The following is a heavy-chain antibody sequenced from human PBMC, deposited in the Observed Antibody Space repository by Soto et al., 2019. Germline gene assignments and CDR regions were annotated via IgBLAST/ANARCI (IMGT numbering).Heavy chain of an antibody. J-gene: IGHJ5*02. CDR2: ISTYNGNT. CDR3: GTTPTAACTTWFDP. D-gene: IGHD6-13*01. V-gene: IGHV1-18*04. CDR1: GYTFTNNV. Sequence: GAAVKVSCKASGYTFTNNVISWVRQAPGQGLECMGWISTYNGNTKYAQKFQGRVTMTTDTSTSTAYMELRSLRADDTAVYYCGTTPTAACTTWFDPWGQGTLVTVSS.